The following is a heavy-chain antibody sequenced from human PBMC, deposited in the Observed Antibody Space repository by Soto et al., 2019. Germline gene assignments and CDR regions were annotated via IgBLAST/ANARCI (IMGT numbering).Heavy chain of an antibody. D-gene: IGHD3-10*01. Sequence: PGGSLRLSCAASGFTFSDYALSWVRQAPGKGLEWVSTISVSGESTYYADSVKGRFAISRDVSKKTLYLQMNSLRADDTAVYFCAREPPYVTRGVNPYFDPWGQGTLVTVSS. J-gene: IGHJ4*02. V-gene: IGHV3-23*01. CDR1: GFTFSDYA. CDR3: AREPPYVTRGVNPYFDP. CDR2: ISVSGEST.